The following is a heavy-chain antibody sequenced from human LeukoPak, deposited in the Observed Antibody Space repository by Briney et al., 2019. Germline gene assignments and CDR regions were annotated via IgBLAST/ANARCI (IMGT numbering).Heavy chain of an antibody. J-gene: IGHJ4*02. CDR2: INHSGST. D-gene: IGHD2-2*01. V-gene: IGHV4-34*01. Sequence: SETLSLTCAVYGGSFSGYYWSWIRQPPGKGLEWIGEINHSGSTNYNPSLKSRVTISVDTSKNQFSLKLSSVTAADTAVYYCARGPDCSSTSCSKYYFDYWGLGTLVTVSS. CDR1: GGSFSGYY. CDR3: ARGPDCSSTSCSKYYFDY.